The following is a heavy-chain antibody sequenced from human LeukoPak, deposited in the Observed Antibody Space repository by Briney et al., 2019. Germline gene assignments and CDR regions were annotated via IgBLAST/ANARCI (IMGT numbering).Heavy chain of an antibody. CDR1: GFIFSDHY. V-gene: IGHV3-72*01. Sequence: PGGSLRLSCAASGFIFSDHYMDWVRQAPGKGLEWVGRIRNKTNSYTTEYAASVKGRFTISRDDSKNSLYLQMNSLRAEDTAVYYCAKDPTIVGATGWFDPWGQGTLVTVSS. CDR2: IRNKTNSYTT. J-gene: IGHJ5*02. D-gene: IGHD1-26*01. CDR3: AKDPTIVGATGWFDP.